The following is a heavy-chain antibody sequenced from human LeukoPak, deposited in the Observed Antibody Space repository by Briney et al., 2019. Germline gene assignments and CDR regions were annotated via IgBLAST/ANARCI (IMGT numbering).Heavy chain of an antibody. CDR2: INIGGTNT. Sequence: GGSLRLSCAASGFTFNDYYMSWIRQTPGKGLEWLSYINIGGTNTHYADSVKGRFTISRDNAKKSLYLEMNNLRAEDTAVYYRATDGAGFYTWGQGVLVTVSS. CDR3: ATDGAGFYT. V-gene: IGHV3-11*01. J-gene: IGHJ5*02. CDR1: GFTFNDYY.